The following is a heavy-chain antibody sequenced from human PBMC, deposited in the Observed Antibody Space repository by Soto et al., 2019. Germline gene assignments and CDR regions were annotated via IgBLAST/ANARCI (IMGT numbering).Heavy chain of an antibody. CDR2: MNPNSGNT. CDR1: GYTFTSYD. D-gene: IGHD2-15*01. J-gene: IGHJ3*02. CDR3: ARVTFDRDCSGGSCLDHDAFDI. V-gene: IGHV1-8*01. Sequence: GASVKVSCKASGYTFTSYDINWVRQATGQGLEWMGWMNPNSGNTGYAQKFQGRVTMTRNTSISTAYMELSSLRSEDTAVYYCARVTFDRDCSGGSCLDHDAFDIWGQGTMVTVSS.